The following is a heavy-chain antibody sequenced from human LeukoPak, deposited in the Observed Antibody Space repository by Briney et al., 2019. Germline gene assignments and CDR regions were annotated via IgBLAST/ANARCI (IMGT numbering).Heavy chain of an antibody. Sequence: SETLSLTCAVSGGSFSGYYWSWIRQPPGKGLEWIGEINHSGSTNYNPSLKSRVTISVDTSKNQFSLKLSSVTAADTAVYYCARHRTTTHYYYYGMDVWGQGTTVTVSS. CDR2: INHSGST. J-gene: IGHJ6*02. CDR3: ARHRTTTHYYYYGMDV. D-gene: IGHD1-1*01. CDR1: GGSFSGYY. V-gene: IGHV4-34*01.